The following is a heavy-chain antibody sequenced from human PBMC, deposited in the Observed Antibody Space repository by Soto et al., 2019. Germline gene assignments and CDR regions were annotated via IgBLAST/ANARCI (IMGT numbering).Heavy chain of an antibody. CDR1: GERFTTYG. Sequence: ASVKVPCKASGERFTTYGISWVRQAPGQGLEWMGWISTYNTNTKYAPKFQGRLLLTTDTSTTTAHMELRSLRPDDTAVYYCARWAGQVRDYGGPFDYWGQGTLVTVSS. CDR3: ARWAGQVRDYGGPFDY. J-gene: IGHJ4*02. V-gene: IGHV1-18*04. D-gene: IGHD4-17*01. CDR2: ISTYNTNT.